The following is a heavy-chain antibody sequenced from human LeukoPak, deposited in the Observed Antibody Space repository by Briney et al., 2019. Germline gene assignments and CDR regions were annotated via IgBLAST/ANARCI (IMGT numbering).Heavy chain of an antibody. CDR3: ARDLDTYYGMDV. V-gene: IGHV3-48*01. J-gene: IGHJ6*02. CDR1: GFTFSTYS. CDR2: ISSRSSTI. D-gene: IGHD5-18*01. Sequence: GGSLRLSCAASGFTFSTYSMNWVRQAPGKGLEWVPYISSRSSTIYYVDSVKGRFTISRDNAKNSLYLQMNSLRAEDTAVYDCARDLDTYYGMDVWGQGTTVTVSS.